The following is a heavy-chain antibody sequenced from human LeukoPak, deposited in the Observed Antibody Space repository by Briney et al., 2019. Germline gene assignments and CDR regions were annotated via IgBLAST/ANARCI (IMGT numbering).Heavy chain of an antibody. CDR3: ARDGIQSAYSYGYYFDY. D-gene: IGHD5-18*01. Sequence: GGSLRLSCAAFGFNLSSYGMHWVRQAPGKGLEWVAVIWYDGSNKYYADSVKGRFTISRDNSKNTLYLQMNSLRAEDTAVYYCARDGIQSAYSYGYYFDYWGQGTLVTDSS. CDR2: IWYDGSNK. CDR1: GFNLSSYG. V-gene: IGHV3-33*01. J-gene: IGHJ4*02.